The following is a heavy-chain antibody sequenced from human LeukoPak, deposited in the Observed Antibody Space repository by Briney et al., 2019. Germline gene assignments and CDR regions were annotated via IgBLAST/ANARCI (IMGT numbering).Heavy chain of an antibody. CDR3: ARRITGTTSDSFDY. CDR2: ISHSGST. CDR1: GGSISSSSYF. D-gene: IGHD1-20*01. V-gene: IGHV4-39*01. Sequence: SETLSLTCTVFGGSISSSSYFWGWIRQPAGKGLEWIGSISHSGSTYYDPSLKSRITISVDTSKNQFSLKLSSVTAADTAVYYCARRITGTTSDSFDYWGQGILATVSS. J-gene: IGHJ4*02.